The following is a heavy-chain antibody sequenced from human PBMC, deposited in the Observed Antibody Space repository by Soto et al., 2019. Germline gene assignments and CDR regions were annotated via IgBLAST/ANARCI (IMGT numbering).Heavy chain of an antibody. CDR3: ARAGTYYDFWSGSSYYYYGMDV. J-gene: IGHJ6*02. CDR2: IIPIFGTA. Sequence: SVKVSCKASGGTFSSYAISWVRQAPGQGLEWMGGIIPIFGTANYAQKFQGRVTITADESTSTAYMELSSLRSEDTAVYYCARAGTYYDFWSGSSYYYYGMDVWAQGTTVTVSS. D-gene: IGHD3-3*01. V-gene: IGHV1-69*13. CDR1: GGTFSSYA.